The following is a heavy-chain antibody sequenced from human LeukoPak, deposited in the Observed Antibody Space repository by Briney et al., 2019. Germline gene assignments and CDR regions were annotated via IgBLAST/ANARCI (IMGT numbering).Heavy chain of an antibody. J-gene: IGHJ6*02. CDR3: ARKLGYCSSTSCTRAAKTSYYYGMDV. D-gene: IGHD2-2*01. V-gene: IGHV3-33*01. CDR2: MWYDGSNK. CDR1: GFTFSSYG. Sequence: PGGSLRLSCAASGFTFSSYGMHWVRQAPGKGLEWVAVMWYDGSNKYYADSVKGRFTISRDNSKNTLYLQMNSLRAEDTAVYYCARKLGYCSSTSCTRAAKTSYYYGMDVWGQGTTVTVSS.